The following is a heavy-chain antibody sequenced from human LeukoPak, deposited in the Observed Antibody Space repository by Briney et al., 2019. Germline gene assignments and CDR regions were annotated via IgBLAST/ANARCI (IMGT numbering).Heavy chain of an antibody. V-gene: IGHV3-30*03. D-gene: IGHD2-15*01. CDR2: ISYDGSNK. CDR1: GLTFSSYG. CDR3: SSLLGYCSGGSCYYFDY. J-gene: IGHJ4*02. Sequence: GGSLRLSCAASGLTFSSYGMHWVRQAPGKGLEWVAVISYDGSNKYYADSVKGRFTISRDDSKNTLYLQMNSLRAEDTAVYYCSSLLGYCSGGSCYYFDYWGQGTLVTVSS.